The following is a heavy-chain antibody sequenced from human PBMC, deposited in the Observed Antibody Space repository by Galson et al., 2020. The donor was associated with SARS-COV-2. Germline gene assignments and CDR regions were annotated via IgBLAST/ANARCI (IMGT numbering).Heavy chain of an antibody. J-gene: IGHJ6*02. D-gene: IGHD3-10*01. Sequence: SVKVSCKASGGTFSSYAISWVRQAPGQGLEWMGGIIPIFGTANYAQKFQGRVTITADESTSTVYMELSSLRSEDTAVYYCARGYYGSGSYYNPYGMDVWGQGTTVTVSS. CDR2: IIPIFGTA. V-gene: IGHV1-69*13. CDR1: GGTFSSYA. CDR3: ARGYYGSGSYYNPYGMDV.